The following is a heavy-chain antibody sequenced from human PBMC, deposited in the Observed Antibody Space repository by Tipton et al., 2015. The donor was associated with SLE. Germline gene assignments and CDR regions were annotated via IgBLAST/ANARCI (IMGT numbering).Heavy chain of an antibody. CDR1: GYNFTTYW. D-gene: IGHD2-8*01. J-gene: IGHJ6*03. V-gene: IGHV5-51*01. CDR2: IYPADSHI. Sequence: VQLVQSGPEAKKPGESLKISCQASGYNFTTYWIGWVRQMPGKGLEWMGNIYPADSHIRYSPSFQGQVTISADKSIRSAYLQWSSLKASDTATYYCARLSDLMEALAGMDVWGKGTTVTVSS. CDR3: ARLSDLMEALAGMDV.